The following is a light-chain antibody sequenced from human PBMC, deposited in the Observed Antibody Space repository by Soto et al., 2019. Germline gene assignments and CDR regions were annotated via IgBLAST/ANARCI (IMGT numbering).Light chain of an antibody. Sequence: IVLTQSPGTLSLSPLERASLSFRSSQSVTSTYLAWYQQKPGQAPRLLMYEASNRATGIPATFSANGSGTDFTLTITNLEPEDFAVYYCQQRRSWPPTFGGGTKVDIK. CDR1: QSVTSTY. V-gene: IGKV3-11*01. CDR3: QQRRSWPPT. J-gene: IGKJ4*01. CDR2: EAS.